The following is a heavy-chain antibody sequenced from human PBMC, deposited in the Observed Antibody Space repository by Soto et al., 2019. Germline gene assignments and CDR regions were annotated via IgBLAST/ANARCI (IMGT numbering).Heavy chain of an antibody. CDR1: GGSISSYY. Sequence: TATPSLTWTVSGGSISSYYWSWIRQPAGKGLEWIGRIYTSGSTNYSPSLKSRVTMSVDTSKNQFSLKLSSVTAADTALYYCARQTTYSSSWYDYWGHGTLVTVSS. CDR3: ARQTTYSSSWYDY. CDR2: IYTSGST. D-gene: IGHD6-13*01. J-gene: IGHJ5*01. V-gene: IGHV4-4*07.